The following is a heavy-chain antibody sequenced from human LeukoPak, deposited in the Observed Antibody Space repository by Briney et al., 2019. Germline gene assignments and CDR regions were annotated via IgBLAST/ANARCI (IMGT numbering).Heavy chain of an antibody. CDR2: IYYSGST. V-gene: IGHV4-59*01. CDR1: GGSISSYY. Sequence: PSETLSLTCTVSGGSISSYYWSWIRQPPGKGLEWIGYIYYSGSTNYNPSLKSRVTISVDTSKNQFSLKLGSVTAADTAVYYCARGGYYYDAFDIWGQGTVVTVSS. J-gene: IGHJ3*02. D-gene: IGHD3-10*01. CDR3: ARGGYYYDAFDI.